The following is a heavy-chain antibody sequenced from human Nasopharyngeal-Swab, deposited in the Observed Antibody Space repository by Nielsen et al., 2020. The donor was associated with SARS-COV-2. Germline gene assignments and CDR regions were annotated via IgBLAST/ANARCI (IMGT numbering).Heavy chain of an antibody. V-gene: IGHV4-59*01. D-gene: IGHD6-13*01. CDR2: IYYNGDT. CDR1: GASIRTYY. CDR3: AVQQLNTFDI. Sequence: SETLSPTCTVSGASIRTYYWSWVRQLPGKGLEWFGYIYYNGDTGYNPSIKSRVTISVDASKNKFSLRLTSVTAADAPVYYCAVQQLNTFDIWGQGTMVTVSS. J-gene: IGHJ3*02.